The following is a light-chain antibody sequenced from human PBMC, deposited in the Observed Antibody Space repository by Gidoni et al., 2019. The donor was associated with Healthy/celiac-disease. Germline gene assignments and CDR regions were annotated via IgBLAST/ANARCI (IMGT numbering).Light chain of an antibody. CDR1: QIISSY. CDR3: QQSYSTPIT. CDR2: AAS. Sequence: DIQMTQHPSSLSASVGDRVTITCRASQIISSYLNWYQQKPGNAPKLLIYAASSMQSGVPSRFSGSGSGTDFTLTISSLQPEDFATYYCQQSYSTPITFGQGTRLEIK. J-gene: IGKJ5*01. V-gene: IGKV1-39*01.